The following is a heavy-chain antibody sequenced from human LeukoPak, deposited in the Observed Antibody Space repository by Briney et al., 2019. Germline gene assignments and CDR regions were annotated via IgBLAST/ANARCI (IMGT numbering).Heavy chain of an antibody. CDR1: GFTFSSYA. D-gene: IGHD2-15*01. CDR2: ISGSGVST. Sequence: GGSLRLSCAASGFTFSSYAMSWVRQAPGKGLDWVSTISGSGVSTYYADSVKGRFTISRDNSRNTLYVQLNSLRGEDTAVYYCAKTGGPDCSGGSCYFWYYYYMDVWGKGTTVTVSS. J-gene: IGHJ6*03. CDR3: AKTGGPDCSGGSCYFWYYYYMDV. V-gene: IGHV3-23*01.